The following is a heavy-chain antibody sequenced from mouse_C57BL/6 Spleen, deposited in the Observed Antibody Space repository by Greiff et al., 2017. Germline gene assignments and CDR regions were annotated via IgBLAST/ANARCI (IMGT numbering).Heavy chain of an antibody. CDR1: GFTFSDYG. J-gene: IGHJ4*01. Sequence: EVQLQESGGGLVKPGGSLKLSCAASGFTFSDYGMHWVRQAPEKGLEWVAYISSGSSTIYYADTVKGRFTISRDNAKNTLFLQMASLRSEDTAMYSCARPSYYCSSYGGDYAMDYWGQGASVTVSS. D-gene: IGHD1-1*01. V-gene: IGHV5-17*01. CDR2: ISSGSSTI. CDR3: ARPSYYCSSYGGDYAMDY.